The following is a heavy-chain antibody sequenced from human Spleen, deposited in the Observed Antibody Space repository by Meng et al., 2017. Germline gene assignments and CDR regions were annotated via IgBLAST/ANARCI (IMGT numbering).Heavy chain of an antibody. CDR1: GGSFSGYY. CDR2: INHSGST. Sequence: SETLSLTCAVYGGSFSGYYWNWIRQPPGKGLEWIGEINHSGSTNYNPSLRNRVTISVDTSKNTFSLKLSSVTAADSAVYYCARTDYYGSGTYFYFDYWGHGTLVTVSS. V-gene: IGHV4-34*01. CDR3: ARTDYYGSGTYFYFDY. J-gene: IGHJ4*01. D-gene: IGHD3-10*01.